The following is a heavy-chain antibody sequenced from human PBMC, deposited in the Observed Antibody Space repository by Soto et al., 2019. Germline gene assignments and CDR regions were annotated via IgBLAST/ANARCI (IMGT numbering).Heavy chain of an antibody. CDR3: AADDYYDSSEGY. V-gene: IGHV1-58*01. Sequence: SVKVSCKASGFTFTSSAVQWVRQARGQRLEWIGWIVVGSGNTNYAQKFQERVTITRDMSTSTAYMELSSLRSEDTAVYYCAADDYYDSSEGYWGQGTLVTVSS. J-gene: IGHJ4*02. CDR1: GFTFTSSA. D-gene: IGHD3-22*01. CDR2: IVVGSGNT.